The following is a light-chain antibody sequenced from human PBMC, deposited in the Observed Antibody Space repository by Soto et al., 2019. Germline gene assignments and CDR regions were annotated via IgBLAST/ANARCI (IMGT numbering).Light chain of an antibody. CDR3: QQYKAYPNT. J-gene: IGKJ2*01. Sequence: DIQMTQSPSSLSASVGDRVIITCRASQAISNWLMWYQQKPESAPKPLISAASTLRRGVPSRFSGSKSGADFTLTISSLQPEDVATYYCQQYKAYPNTFGQGTKVEI. CDR1: QAISNW. CDR2: AAS. V-gene: IGKV1D-16*01.